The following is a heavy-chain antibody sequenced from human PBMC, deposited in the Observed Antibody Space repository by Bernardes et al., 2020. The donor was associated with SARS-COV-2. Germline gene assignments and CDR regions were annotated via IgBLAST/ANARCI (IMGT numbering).Heavy chain of an antibody. D-gene: IGHD3-3*01. CDR3: ARAPTGYYDFWSGYYTTNNYYFDY. Sequence: SETLSLTCTVSGGSISSYYWSWIRQPPGKGLEWIGYIYYSGSTNYNPSLKSRVTISVDTSKNQFSLKLSSVTAADTAVYYCARAPTGYYDFWSGYYTTNNYYFDYRGQGTLVTVSS. J-gene: IGHJ4*02. CDR2: IYYSGST. V-gene: IGHV4-59*01. CDR1: GGSISSYY.